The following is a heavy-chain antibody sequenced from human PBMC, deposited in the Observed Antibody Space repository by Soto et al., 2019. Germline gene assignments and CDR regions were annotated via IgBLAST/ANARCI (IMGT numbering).Heavy chain of an antibody. CDR3: ASSTPAMVAPTI. V-gene: IGHV4-59*02. CDR1: GGSVSSYS. Sequence: SETLSLTCTVSGGSVSSYSWTWVRQPPGKGLEWIGYVYYSGSTHYNPSLKSRVTISLDTSKNQFSLKLTSVTAADTAMYFCASSTPAMVAPTIWGQGTLVTV. J-gene: IGHJ4*02. CDR2: VYYSGST. D-gene: IGHD5-18*01.